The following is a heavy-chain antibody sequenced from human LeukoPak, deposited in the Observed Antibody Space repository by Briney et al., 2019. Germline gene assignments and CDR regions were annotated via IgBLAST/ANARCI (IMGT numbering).Heavy chain of an antibody. Sequence: GGSLRLSCTASGFSFSSYGMHWVRQAPGKGLEWVAFIRYDGSNKDYADSVKGRITISRDNSKNTLHLQVSSLRAEDTAMYYCAREGWTGDYFDYWGQGTLVTVSS. J-gene: IGHJ4*02. V-gene: IGHV3-30*02. D-gene: IGHD2-15*01. CDR3: AREGWTGDYFDY. CDR2: IRYDGSNK. CDR1: GFSFSSYG.